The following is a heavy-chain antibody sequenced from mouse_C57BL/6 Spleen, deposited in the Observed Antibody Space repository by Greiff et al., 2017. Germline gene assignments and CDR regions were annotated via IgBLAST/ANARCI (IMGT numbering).Heavy chain of an antibody. CDR3: ARLDYGSSYFDY. CDR2: ISNGGGST. J-gene: IGHJ2*01. V-gene: IGHV5-12*01. Sequence: EVKLVESGGGLVQPGGSLKLSCAASGFTFSDYYMYWVRQTPEKRLEWVAYISNGGGSTYYPDTVKGRFTISRDNAKNTLYLQMSLLKSEDTAMYYCARLDYGSSYFDYWGQGTTLTVSS. CDR1: GFTFSDYY. D-gene: IGHD1-1*01.